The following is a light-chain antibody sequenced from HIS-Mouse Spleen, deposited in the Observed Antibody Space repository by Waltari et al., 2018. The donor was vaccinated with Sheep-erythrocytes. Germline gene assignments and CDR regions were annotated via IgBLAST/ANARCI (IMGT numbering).Light chain of an antibody. V-gene: IGLV2-11*01. CDR1: SSDVGGYNY. Sequence: QSALTQPRSVSGSPGQSVTISCTGTSSDVGGYNYVSWYQQHPGKAPKLMIYYVRKRPSGVPDRFSTSQSGNTASLTISGLRAEDEADYYCCSYAGSYTYVFGTGTKVTVL. CDR2: YVR. J-gene: IGLJ1*01. CDR3: CSYAGSYTYV.